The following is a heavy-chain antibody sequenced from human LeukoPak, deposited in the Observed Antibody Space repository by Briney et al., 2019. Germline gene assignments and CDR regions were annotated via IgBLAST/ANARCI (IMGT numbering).Heavy chain of an antibody. D-gene: IGHD3-10*01. CDR2: ISGSGGST. CDR1: GFTFSSYA. CDR3: ARERITMVRGGYYYGMDV. J-gene: IGHJ6*02. V-gene: IGHV3-23*01. Sequence: GGSLRLSCAASGFTFSSYAMSWVRQAPGKGLEWVSAISGSGGSTYYADSVKGRFTISRDNSKNTLYLQMNSLRAEDTAVYYCARERITMVRGGYYYGMDVWGQGTTVTVSS.